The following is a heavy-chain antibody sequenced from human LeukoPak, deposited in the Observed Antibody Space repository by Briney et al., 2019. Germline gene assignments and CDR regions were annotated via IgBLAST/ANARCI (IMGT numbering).Heavy chain of an antibody. CDR1: GFTFSSYA. Sequence: HPGGSVRLSCAASGFTFSSYAMRWLRHAPGKGLEWVSAISGSGGSTYYADFVKGRFTISRDNSKNTLYLQMNSLRAEDTAVYYCAKEGSGWSGVDYWGQGTLVTVSS. CDR3: AKEGSGWSGVDY. J-gene: IGHJ4*02. V-gene: IGHV3-23*01. CDR2: ISGSGGST. D-gene: IGHD6-19*01.